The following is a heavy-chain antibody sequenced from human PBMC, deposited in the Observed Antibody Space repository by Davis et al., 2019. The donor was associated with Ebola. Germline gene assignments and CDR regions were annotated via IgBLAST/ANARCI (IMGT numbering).Heavy chain of an antibody. Sequence: ASVKVSCKASGYTFTSYDINWVRQATGQGLEWMGWMNPNSGNTGYAQKFQGRVTMTEDTSTDTAYMELSRLRSDDTAVYHCARGLDYYDSSGYYRLHPNYYYMDVWGKGTTVTVSS. V-gene: IGHV1-8*02. CDR1: GYTFTSYD. CDR3: ARGLDYYDSSGYYRLHPNYYYMDV. CDR2: MNPNSGNT. J-gene: IGHJ6*03. D-gene: IGHD3-22*01.